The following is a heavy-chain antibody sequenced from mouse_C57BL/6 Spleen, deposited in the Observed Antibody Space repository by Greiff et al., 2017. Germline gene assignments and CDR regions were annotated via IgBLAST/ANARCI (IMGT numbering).Heavy chain of an antibody. CDR2: IYPGSGST. J-gene: IGHJ2*01. CDR3: AREGPWDDFDY. CDR1: GYTFTSYW. V-gene: IGHV1-55*01. Sequence: QVQLQQPGAELVKPGASVKMSCKASGYTFTSYWITWVKQRPGQGLVGSGDIYPGSGSTNYNEKFKSKATLTVDTSSSTAYMQLSSLTSEDSAVYYCAREGPWDDFDYWGQGTTLTVSS. D-gene: IGHD4-1*01.